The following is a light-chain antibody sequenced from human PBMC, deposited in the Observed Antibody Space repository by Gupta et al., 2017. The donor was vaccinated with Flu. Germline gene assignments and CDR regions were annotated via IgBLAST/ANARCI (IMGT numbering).Light chain of an antibody. V-gene: IGKV3-11*01. CDR2: DAS. J-gene: IGKJ4*01. CDR3: QQRSNWPPLT. CDR1: QSVSSY. Sequence: EIVLTQSPATLSWSPGERATLSCRASQSVSSYLAWYQQKPGQAPRLLIYDASNRATGIPARFSGSGSGTDFTITISSLEPEDFAVYYCQQRSNWPPLTFGGGTKVEIK.